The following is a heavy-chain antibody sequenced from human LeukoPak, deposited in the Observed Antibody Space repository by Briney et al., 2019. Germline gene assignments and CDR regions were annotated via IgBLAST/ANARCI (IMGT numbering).Heavy chain of an antibody. CDR1: GYTFSNYC. D-gene: IGHD3-9*01. Sequence: ASVKVSCKASGYTFSNYCMHWVGQAPGQGLEWLGIINPSLQIPIYAQTFQGRVTMTTDMSTSTFYMELSNLVSEDTAVYYCAKDPRDISTGNYDEFDIWGQGTMVTVSS. V-gene: IGHV1-46*01. CDR2: INPSLQIP. J-gene: IGHJ3*02. CDR3: AKDPRDISTGNYDEFDI.